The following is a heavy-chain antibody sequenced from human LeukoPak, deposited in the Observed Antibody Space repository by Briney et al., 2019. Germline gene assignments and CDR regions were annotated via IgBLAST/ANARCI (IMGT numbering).Heavy chain of an antibody. V-gene: IGHV1-46*01. Sequence: ASVKVSCKASGYTFTSYYMHWVRQAPGQGLEWMGIINPSGGSTSYALKFQGRVTMTRDTSTSTVYMELSSLRSEDTAVYYCARGPITDYDILTGYYNFDYWGQGTLVTVSS. J-gene: IGHJ4*02. CDR1: GYTFTSYY. CDR3: ARGPITDYDILTGYYNFDY. D-gene: IGHD3-9*01. CDR2: INPSGGST.